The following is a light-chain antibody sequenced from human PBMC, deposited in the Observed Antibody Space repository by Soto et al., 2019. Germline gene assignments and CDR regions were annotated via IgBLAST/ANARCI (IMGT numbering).Light chain of an antibody. CDR3: HQYGDSPL. V-gene: IGKV3-20*01. Sequence: EIVLTQSPGTLSLSPGERATLSCRASQSVRSSYLAWYQQKPGQAPRLLIYGASIRATGIPDRFGGSGSGTDFTLTISRLEPEEFAVYYCHQYGDSPLFGPGTKVDIK. J-gene: IGKJ3*01. CDR1: QSVRSSY. CDR2: GAS.